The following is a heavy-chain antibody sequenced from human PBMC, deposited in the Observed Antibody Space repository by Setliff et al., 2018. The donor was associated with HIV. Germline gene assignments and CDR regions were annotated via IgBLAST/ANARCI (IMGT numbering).Heavy chain of an antibody. Sequence: SETLSLTCSVSGGSISSHYWSWIRQPPGKGLEWIGYIYDNEKTFYNPSLKSRVTITVDTSKNQISLTLNSLTAADSALYFCAGGFPKYNFRLFDSWGQGTLVTVSS. CDR1: GGSISSHY. D-gene: IGHD6-25*01. CDR3: AGGFPKYNFRLFDS. J-gene: IGHJ5*01. V-gene: IGHV4-59*11. CDR2: IYDNEKT.